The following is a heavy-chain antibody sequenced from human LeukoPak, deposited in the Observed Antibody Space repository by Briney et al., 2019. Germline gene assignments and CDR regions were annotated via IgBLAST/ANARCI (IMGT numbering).Heavy chain of an antibody. CDR1: GGPISSYY. V-gene: IGHV4-4*07. CDR2: IYTSGST. CDR3: ARVPYSGSYYSNWFDP. Sequence: SETLSLTCTVSGGPISSYYWSWIRQPAGKGLEWIGRIYTSGSTNYNPSLKSRVTMSVDTSKNQFSLKLSSVSAADTAVYYCARVPYSGSYYSNWFDPWGQGTLVTVSS. D-gene: IGHD1-26*01. J-gene: IGHJ5*02.